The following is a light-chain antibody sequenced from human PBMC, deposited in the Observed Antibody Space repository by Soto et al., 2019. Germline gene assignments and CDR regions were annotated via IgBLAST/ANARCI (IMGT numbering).Light chain of an antibody. V-gene: IGKV1-39*01. CDR1: QSLMQSDGNTY. J-gene: IGKJ1*01. Sequence: MTQTPLSLSVTPGQPASISCKSSQSLMQSDGNTYLNWYQQKPGKAPKLLIYAASSLQSGVPSRFSGSGSGTDFTLTISSLQPEDFATYYCQQSYSTPWTFGQGTKVDIK. CDR2: AAS. CDR3: QQSYSTPWT.